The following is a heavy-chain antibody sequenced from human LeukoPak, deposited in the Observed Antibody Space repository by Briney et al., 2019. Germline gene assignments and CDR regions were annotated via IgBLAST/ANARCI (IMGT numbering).Heavy chain of an antibody. CDR3: ARAGFRSDPLPDY. CDR1: GYTFTSYG. V-gene: IGHV1-69*04. J-gene: IGHJ4*02. Sequence: SVKVSCKASGYTFTSYGISWVRQAPGQGLEWMGRIIPILGIANYAQKFQGRVTITADKSTSTAYMELSSLRSEDTAVYYCARAGFRSDPLPDYWGQGTLVTVSS. D-gene: IGHD2-15*01. CDR2: IIPILGIA.